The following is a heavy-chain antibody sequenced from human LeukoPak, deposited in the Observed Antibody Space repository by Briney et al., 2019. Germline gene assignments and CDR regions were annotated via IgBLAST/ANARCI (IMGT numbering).Heavy chain of an antibody. CDR1: GFTFSSYG. D-gene: IGHD3-3*01. CDR3: AKDKGPFWSGPIDY. V-gene: IGHV3-30*02. J-gene: IGHJ4*02. CDR2: IRYDGSNR. Sequence: GGSLRLSCAASGFTFSSYGMHWVRQAPGKGLEWVAFIRYDGSNRYYADSVKGRFTISRDNSKNTLYLQMNSLRAEDTAVYYCAKDKGPFWSGPIDYWGQGTLVTVSS.